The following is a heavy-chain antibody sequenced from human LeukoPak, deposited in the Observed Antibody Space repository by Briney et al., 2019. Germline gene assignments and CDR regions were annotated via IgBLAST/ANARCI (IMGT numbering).Heavy chain of an antibody. CDR2: INPNSGGT. Sequence: ASVKVSCTASGGTFSSYAISWVRQAPGQGLEWMGWINPNSGGTNYAQKFQGRVTMTRDTSISTAYMELSRLRSDDTAVYYCARVFVSWYDFWSGSYFDYWGQGTLVTVSS. CDR3: ARVFVSWYDFWSGSYFDY. D-gene: IGHD3-3*01. V-gene: IGHV1-2*02. CDR1: GGTFSSYA. J-gene: IGHJ4*02.